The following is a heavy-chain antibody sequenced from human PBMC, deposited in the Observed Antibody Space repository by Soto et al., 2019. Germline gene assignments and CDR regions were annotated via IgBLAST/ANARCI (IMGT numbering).Heavy chain of an antibody. CDR3: ARAWGHCSGGTFANFDH. J-gene: IGHJ4*02. Sequence: QVQLVESGGGVVQPGTSLRLSCAASQFSINLYGMHWGRQAPGKGLEWVAVTWYDGGKTFYADSVKGRFTISRDNSKNTLYLEMNSLRVDDTAVYYWARAWGHCSGGTFANFDHWGQGTLVTVSS. CDR2: TWYDGGKT. CDR1: QFSINLYG. V-gene: IGHV3-33*01. D-gene: IGHD2-15*01.